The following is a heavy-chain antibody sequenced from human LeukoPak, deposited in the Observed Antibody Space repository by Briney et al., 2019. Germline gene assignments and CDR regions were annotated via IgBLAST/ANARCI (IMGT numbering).Heavy chain of an antibody. CDR3: ASKGIAAAGS. CDR1: GGSISNYY. CDR2: IYYSGST. Sequence: SETLSLTCTVSGGSISNYYWSWIRQPPGKGLEWIGYIYYSGSTNYNPSLKSRVTISADTSKNQFSLKLSSVTAADTAVYYCASKGIAAAGSWGQGTMVTVSS. V-gene: IGHV4-59*12. D-gene: IGHD6-13*01. J-gene: IGHJ3*01.